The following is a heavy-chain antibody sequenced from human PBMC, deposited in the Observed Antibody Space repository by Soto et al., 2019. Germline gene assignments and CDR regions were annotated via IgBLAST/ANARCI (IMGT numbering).Heavy chain of an antibody. V-gene: IGHV4-30-4*01. CDR3: ASAFYDVLTGYYVRYFDH. Sequence: SETLSLTCTVSGGSISSGDYYWSWVRQPPGKGLVWIGYIFYRGTTYYNAALKSRLSMSVDTSKNQFSLKLTSVTAADTARYFCASAFYDVLTGYYVRYFDHWGQGILVTVSS. D-gene: IGHD3-9*01. J-gene: IGHJ4*02. CDR2: IFYRGTT. CDR1: GGSISSGDYY.